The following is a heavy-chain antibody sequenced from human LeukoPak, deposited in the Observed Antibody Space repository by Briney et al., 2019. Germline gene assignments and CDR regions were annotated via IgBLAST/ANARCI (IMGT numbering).Heavy chain of an antibody. CDR3: VRGELGDFDN. CDR1: GYSINRSYL. V-gene: IGHV4-38-2*02. Sequence: SETLSLTCTVSGYSINRSYLWGWVRQPPGKAPEWIGSTSHDGSSYQNPSLKSRVTISIDTSKNQFSLKMTSLTAADTAVYYCVRGELGDFDNWGQGILVTVSS. D-gene: IGHD7-27*01. J-gene: IGHJ4*02. CDR2: TSHDGSS.